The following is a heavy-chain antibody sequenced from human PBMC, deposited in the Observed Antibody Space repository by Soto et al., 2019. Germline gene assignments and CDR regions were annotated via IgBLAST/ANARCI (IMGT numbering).Heavy chain of an antibody. V-gene: IGHV3-30*18. CDR3: AKDPSGSYSLYYYGMDV. CDR2: ISYDGSNK. Sequence: GSLRLSCAASGFTFSSDGMHWVRQAPGKGLEWVAVISYDGSNKYYADSVKGRFTISRDNSKNTLYLQMNSLRAEDTAVYYCAKDPSGSYSLYYYGMDVWGQGTTVTVSS. D-gene: IGHD1-26*01. J-gene: IGHJ6*02. CDR1: GFTFSSDG.